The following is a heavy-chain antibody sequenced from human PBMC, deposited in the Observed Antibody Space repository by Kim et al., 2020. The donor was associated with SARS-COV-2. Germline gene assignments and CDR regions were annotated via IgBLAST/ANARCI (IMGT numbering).Heavy chain of an antibody. J-gene: IGHJ6*02. Sequence: SETLSLTCAVYGGSFSGYYWSWIRQPPGKGLEWIGEINHSGSTNYNPSLKSRVTISVDTSKNQFSLKLSSVTAADTAVYYCARGSGYYYYYGMDVWGQGTTVTVSS. CDR1: GGSFSGYY. CDR3: ARGSGYYYYYGMDV. CDR2: INHSGST. D-gene: IGHD3-10*01. V-gene: IGHV4-34*01.